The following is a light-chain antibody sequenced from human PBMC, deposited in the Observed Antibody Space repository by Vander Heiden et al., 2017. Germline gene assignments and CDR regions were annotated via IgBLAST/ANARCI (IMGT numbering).Light chain of an antibody. Sequence: EIVMTQSPATLSVSPGERATLSCRARQSVSSNLAWYQQKPGQAPRLLIYGASTRATGIPARFSGSGSGKEFTLTISSLQSEDFAVYYCQQYKNWPYTFGQGTKLEIK. CDR3: QQYKNWPYT. CDR1: QSVSSN. J-gene: IGKJ2*01. V-gene: IGKV3-15*01. CDR2: GAS.